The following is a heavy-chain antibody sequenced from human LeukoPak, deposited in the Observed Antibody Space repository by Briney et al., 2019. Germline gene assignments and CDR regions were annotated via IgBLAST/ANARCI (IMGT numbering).Heavy chain of an antibody. CDR2: ISWNSGSI. J-gene: IGHJ4*02. Sequence: GGSLRLSCAASGFTFDDYAMHWVRRAPGKGLEWVSGISWNSGSIGYADSVKGRFTISRDNAKNSLYLQMNSLRAEDTALYYCAKDIAYYYDSSGYSANFDYWGQGTLVTVSS. CDR3: AKDIAYYYDSSGYSANFDY. CDR1: GFTFDDYA. D-gene: IGHD3-22*01. V-gene: IGHV3-9*01.